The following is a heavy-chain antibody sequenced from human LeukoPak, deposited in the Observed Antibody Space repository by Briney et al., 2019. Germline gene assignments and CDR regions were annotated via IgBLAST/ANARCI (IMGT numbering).Heavy chain of an antibody. Sequence: GGSLRLSCTASGFTFDDYAMHWVRQAPGKGLEWVSGISWNSGSIGYADSVKGRFTISRDNAKNSLYLQMNSLRAEDTALYYCAKDAAAGGEGFDYWGQGTLVTVSS. D-gene: IGHD3-16*01. J-gene: IGHJ4*02. CDR1: GFTFDDYA. CDR2: ISWNSGSI. V-gene: IGHV3-9*01. CDR3: AKDAAAGGEGFDY.